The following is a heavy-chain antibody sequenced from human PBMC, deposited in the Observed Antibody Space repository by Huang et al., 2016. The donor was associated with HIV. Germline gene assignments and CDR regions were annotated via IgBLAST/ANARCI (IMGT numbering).Heavy chain of an antibody. CDR3: TKGHYYDTNGYVAFDI. Sequence: QVQLVESGGGVVRPGRSLRLSCAASRFNFSKFAMHVGRQAPGKGLEGIAVISYDGSSKHYADSVTGRLTISRYNSNNTLYLKMNSLTVEDTAVYYCTKGHYYDTNGYVAFDIWGQGTMVTVSS. J-gene: IGHJ3*02. CDR1: RFNFSKFA. D-gene: IGHD3-22*01. V-gene: IGHV3-30*18. CDR2: ISYDGSSK.